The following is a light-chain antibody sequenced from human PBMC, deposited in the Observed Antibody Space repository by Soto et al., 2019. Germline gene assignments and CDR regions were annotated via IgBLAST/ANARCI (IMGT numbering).Light chain of an antibody. J-gene: IGLJ2*01. CDR1: SSDIGADDY. CDR3: GSYASATMI. CDR2: EVR. Sequence: QSALTQPASVSGSPGQSITISCTGTSSDIGADDYVSWFQQYSGKAPTLIIYEVRFRPSGVSSRCSGSKSGNTASLTISGLQTEDEADYYCGSYASATMIFGGGTQLTVL. V-gene: IGLV2-14*03.